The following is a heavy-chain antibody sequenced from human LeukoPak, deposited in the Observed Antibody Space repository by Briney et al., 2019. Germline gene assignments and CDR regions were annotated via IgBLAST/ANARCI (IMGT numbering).Heavy chain of an antibody. V-gene: IGHV1-18*01. CDR2: ISAYNGNT. J-gene: IGHJ3*02. Sequence: GASVKVSCKASGGTFSSYAISWVRQAPGQGLEWMGWISAYNGNTNYAQKLQGRVTMTTDTSTSTAYMELRSLRSDDTAVYYCARDLRYCSSTSCYIHAFDIWGQGTMVTVSS. CDR3: ARDLRYCSSTSCYIHAFDI. D-gene: IGHD2-2*02. CDR1: GGTFSSYA.